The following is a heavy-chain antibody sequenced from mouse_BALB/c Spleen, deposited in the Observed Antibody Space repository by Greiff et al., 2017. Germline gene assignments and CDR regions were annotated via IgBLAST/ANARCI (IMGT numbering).Heavy chain of an antibody. CDR2: ISSGGST. CDR1: GFTFSSYA. Sequence: EVQGVESGGGLVKPGGSLKLSCAASGFTFSSYAMSWVRQTPEKRLEWVASISSGGSTYYPDSVKGRFTISRDNARNILYLQMSSLRSEDTAMYYCARGGVDGSRYVGFAYWGQGTLVTVSA. V-gene: IGHV5-6-5*01. D-gene: IGHD1-1*01. J-gene: IGHJ3*01. CDR3: ARGGVDGSRYVGFAY.